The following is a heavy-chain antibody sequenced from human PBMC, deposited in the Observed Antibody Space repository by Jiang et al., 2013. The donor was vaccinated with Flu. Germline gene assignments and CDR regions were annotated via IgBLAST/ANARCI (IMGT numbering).Heavy chain of an antibody. Sequence: GAEVKKPGASVKVSCKASGYTFTGYYMHWVRQAPGQGLEWMGWINPNSGGTNYAQKFQGRVTMTRDTSISTAYMELSRLRSDDTAVYYCAMAYYDSSGDNAFDIWGQGTMVTVSS. CDR3: AMAYYDSSGDNAFDI. CDR2: INPNSGGT. D-gene: IGHD3-22*01. J-gene: IGHJ3*02. CDR1: GYTFTGYY. V-gene: IGHV1-2*02.